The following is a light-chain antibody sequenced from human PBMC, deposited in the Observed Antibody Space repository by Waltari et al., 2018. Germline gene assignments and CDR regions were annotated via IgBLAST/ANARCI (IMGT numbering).Light chain of an antibody. J-gene: IGKJ1*01. Sequence: EIVLTQSPATLSLSPVERATLPCRASQSASSYLAWYQQKPGQAPRLLIYDASNRATGIPARFSGSGSGTDFTLTISSLQPEDFATFYCQQSYSSPRTFGQGTKVEIK. CDR1: QSASSY. CDR3: QQSYSSPRT. CDR2: DAS. V-gene: IGKV3-11*01.